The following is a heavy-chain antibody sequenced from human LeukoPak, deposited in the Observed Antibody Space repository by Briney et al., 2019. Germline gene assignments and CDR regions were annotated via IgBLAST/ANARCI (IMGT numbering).Heavy chain of an antibody. Sequence: ASVKVSCKASGYTFTGYYMHWVRQAPGQGLEWMGWINPNSGGTNYAQKFQGRVTMTRDTSISTAYMELSRLRSDDTAVYYCARAGSGWSTGIYPPLYGMDVWGQGTTVTVSS. CDR3: ARAGSGWSTGIYPPLYGMDV. V-gene: IGHV1-2*02. D-gene: IGHD6-19*01. J-gene: IGHJ6*02. CDR1: GYTFTGYY. CDR2: INPNSGGT.